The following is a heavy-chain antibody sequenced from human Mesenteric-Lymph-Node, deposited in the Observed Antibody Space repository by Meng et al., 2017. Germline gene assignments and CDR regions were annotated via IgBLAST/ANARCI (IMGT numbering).Heavy chain of an antibody. CDR1: GGSFSGYY. CDR2: IYHSGST. J-gene: IGHJ4*02. CDR3: ARRRGGSGRDC. D-gene: IGHD3-10*01. Sequence: QGHLQQWGAGLFKPSETLSLTCAVYGGSFSGYYWSSIRQPPGKGLEWIGAIYHSGSTSYNPSLQSRVTMFVDTSKNQFSLMLTSVTATDTAVYYCARRRGGSGRDCWGQGTLVTVSS. V-gene: IGHV4-34*01.